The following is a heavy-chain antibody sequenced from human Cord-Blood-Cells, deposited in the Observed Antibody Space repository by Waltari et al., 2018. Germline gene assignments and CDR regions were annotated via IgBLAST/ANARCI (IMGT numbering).Heavy chain of an antibody. Sequence: QVQLVQSGAEVKKPGSSVTVSCKASGGTFSSYAISWVRQAPGQGLEWMGGIIPIIGTANYAQKFQGRVTITADESTSTAYMELSSLRSEDTAVYYCASLAARGVMGAFDIWGQGTMVTVSS. J-gene: IGHJ3*02. CDR1: GGTFSSYA. V-gene: IGHV1-69*01. D-gene: IGHD6-13*01. CDR2: IIPIIGTA. CDR3: ASLAARGVMGAFDI.